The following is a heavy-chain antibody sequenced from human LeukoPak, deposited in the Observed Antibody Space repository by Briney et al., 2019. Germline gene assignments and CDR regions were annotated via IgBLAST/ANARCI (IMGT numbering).Heavy chain of an antibody. V-gene: IGHV3-53*01. CDR3: AKERPYSSSWFIDY. J-gene: IGHJ4*02. Sequence: GGSLRLSCALCGFPDSRYYMTCLRQAPGKGLEWVSVIYSGGNTYYADSVKGRFTISRDNSKNTLYLQMNSLRAEDTAVYYCAKERPYSSSWFIDYWGQGTLVTVSS. D-gene: IGHD6-13*01. CDR2: IYSGGNT. CDR1: GFPDSRYY.